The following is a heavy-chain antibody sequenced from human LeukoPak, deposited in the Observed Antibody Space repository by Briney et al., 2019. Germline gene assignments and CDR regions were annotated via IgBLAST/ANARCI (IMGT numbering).Heavy chain of an antibody. Sequence: SETLSLTCTVSGGSISSGGYYWSWIRQHPGKGLEWIGYIYYSGSTYYNPSLKSRVTISVDTSKNQFSLKPSSVTAADTAVYYCARSIVVVPAAHFDYWGQGTLVTVSS. J-gene: IGHJ4*02. D-gene: IGHD2-2*01. V-gene: IGHV4-31*03. CDR1: GGSISSGGYY. CDR3: ARSIVVVPAAHFDY. CDR2: IYYSGST.